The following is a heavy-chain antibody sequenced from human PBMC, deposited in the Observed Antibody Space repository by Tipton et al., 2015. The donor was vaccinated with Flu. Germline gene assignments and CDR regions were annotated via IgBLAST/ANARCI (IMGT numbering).Heavy chain of an antibody. V-gene: IGHV3-53*01. D-gene: IGHD3-10*01. CDR2: IYSGGST. J-gene: IGHJ3*02. CDR1: GFTVSSNY. Sequence: GSLRLSCAASGFTVSSNYMSWVRQAPGKGLEWVSVIYSGGSTYYADSVKGRFTISRDNSKNTLYLQMNSLRAEDTAVYYCARDLTYGSVPGAFDIWGQGTMVTVSS. CDR3: ARDLTYGSVPGAFDI.